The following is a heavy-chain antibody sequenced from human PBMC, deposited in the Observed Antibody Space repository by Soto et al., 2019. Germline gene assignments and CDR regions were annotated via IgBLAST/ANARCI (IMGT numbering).Heavy chain of an antibody. CDR1: GFTFSNAW. CDR3: TTPLNWGGYYCDY. J-gene: IGHJ4*02. V-gene: IGHV3-15*01. Sequence: GGSLRLSCAASGFTFSNAWKSWVRKAPGKGLEWVGRIKSKTDGGTTDYAAPVKGRFTISRDDSKNTLYLQMNSLKTEDTAVYYCTTPLNWGGYYCDYWGQGTLVTVSS. D-gene: IGHD7-27*01. CDR2: IKSKTDGGTT.